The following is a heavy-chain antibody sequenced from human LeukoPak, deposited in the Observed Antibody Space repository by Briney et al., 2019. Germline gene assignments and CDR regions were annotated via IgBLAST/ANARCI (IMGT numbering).Heavy chain of an antibody. J-gene: IGHJ4*02. Sequence: SETLSLTCTVSGGSISSYYWSWIRQPAGKGLEWIGRIYTSGSTNYNPSLKSRVTMSVGTSKNQFSLKLSSVTAADTAVYYCARDAYYYDSSGYSIFDYWGQGTLVTVSS. D-gene: IGHD3-22*01. V-gene: IGHV4-4*07. CDR1: GGSISSYY. CDR2: IYTSGST. CDR3: ARDAYYYDSSGYSIFDY.